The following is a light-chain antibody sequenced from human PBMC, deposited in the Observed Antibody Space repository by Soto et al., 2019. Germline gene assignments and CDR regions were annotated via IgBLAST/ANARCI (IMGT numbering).Light chain of an antibody. CDR1: SSGVGNYNL. V-gene: IGLV2-23*02. J-gene: IGLJ3*02. CDR2: EVT. Sequence: QSALTQPASVSGSPGQSITISCTGTSSGVGNYNLVSWYQQYPGKAPKLMIYEVTKWPSGVSNRFSGSKSGNTASLTISGLQAEDEADYYCCSYAGSRTWVFGGGTKLTVL. CDR3: CSYAGSRTWV.